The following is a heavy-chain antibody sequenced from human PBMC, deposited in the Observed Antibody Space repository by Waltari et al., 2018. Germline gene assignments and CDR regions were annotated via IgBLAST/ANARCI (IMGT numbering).Heavy chain of an antibody. CDR3: ARPRSGWYAEFDY. J-gene: IGHJ4*02. V-gene: IGHV4-39*07. CDR2: IYYSGRT. D-gene: IGHD6-19*01. CDR1: GGSISSSSYY. Sequence: QLQLQESGPGLVKPSETLSLTCTVSGGSISSSSYYWGWIRQPPGKGLEWIGSIYYSGRTYHNPSLKSRVTISVDTSKNQFSLKLSSVTAADTAVYYCARPRSGWYAEFDYWGQGTLVTVSS.